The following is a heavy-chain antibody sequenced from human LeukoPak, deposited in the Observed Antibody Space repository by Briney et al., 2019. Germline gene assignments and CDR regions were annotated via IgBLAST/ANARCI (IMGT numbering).Heavy chain of an antibody. CDR2: IYYSGTT. Sequence: SETLSLTCILSGGSIRSYYWSWIRQPPGKGLEWIGFIYYSGTTYYNPSLKSRVTISVDTSKNQFSLRLTSVTAADTAVYYCARNMVVNSLDNWGQGTLVTVSS. J-gene: IGHJ4*02. CDR1: GGSIRSYY. D-gene: IGHD2-21*01. V-gene: IGHV4-59*01. CDR3: ARNMVVNSLDN.